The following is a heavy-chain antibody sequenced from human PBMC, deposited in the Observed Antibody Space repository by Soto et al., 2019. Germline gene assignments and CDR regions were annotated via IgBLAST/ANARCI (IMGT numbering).Heavy chain of an antibody. D-gene: IGHD1-26*01. J-gene: IGHJ4*02. CDR2: IWNDGNKK. Sequence: SLRLSCAAFGFTFSTHGMHWVRQAPGKGLEWVALIWNDGNKKDYADSVKGRFTISRDNSKNIVYLRMDSLRVEDTAVYFCARDTWIVSPITSLDHWGQGTLVTVSS. CDR1: GFTFSTHG. CDR3: ARDTWIVSPITSLDH. V-gene: IGHV3-33*01.